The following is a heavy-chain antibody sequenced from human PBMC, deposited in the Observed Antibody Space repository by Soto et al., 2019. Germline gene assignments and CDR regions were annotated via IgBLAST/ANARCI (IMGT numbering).Heavy chain of an antibody. V-gene: IGHV1-69*06. D-gene: IGHD3-16*01. Sequence: QVQVVQSGAEVKRPGSSVNVSCKASGGYFNNRQTLNSYPISWVRQAPGQGLEWIGGIIPLFGTTNYAQRFQGRVTITADKSTSTTYLELNKVTSDDTAVYYCVKSWGGEIYHYYYAMDVWGQGTTVTVSS. J-gene: IGHJ6*02. CDR3: VKSWGGEIYHYYYAMDV. CDR2: IIPLFGTT. CDR1: GGYFNNRQTLNSYP.